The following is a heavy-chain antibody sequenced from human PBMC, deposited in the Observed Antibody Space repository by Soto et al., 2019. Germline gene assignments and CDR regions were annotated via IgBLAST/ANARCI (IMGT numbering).Heavy chain of an antibody. Sequence: HVQLVESGGGVVQPGGSMILSCAATGFSYDAYGSQWVRQPQGTGLELLAVVWSNGNLKYYADSFKGRFTISRDSYQRASNLQFSSLIADGTSVYYCAMIQLDTIRALEYRCQGTLVTGSS. CDR1: GFSYDAYG. V-gene: IGHV3-33*01. CDR2: VWSNGNLK. J-gene: IGHJ4*02. CDR3: AMIQLDTIRALEY. D-gene: IGHD1-1*01.